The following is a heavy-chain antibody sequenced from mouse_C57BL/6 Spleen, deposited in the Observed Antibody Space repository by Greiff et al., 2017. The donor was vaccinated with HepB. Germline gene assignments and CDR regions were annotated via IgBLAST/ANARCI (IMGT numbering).Heavy chain of an antibody. CDR3: ARNGGDYYGSSFSWFAY. Sequence: VQLQQSGPGLVQPSPSLSITCTVSGFSLTSYGVHWVRQSPGKGLEWLGVIWSGGSTDYNAAFISRLSISKDNSKSQVFFKMNSLQADDTAIYYCARNGGDYYGSSFSWFAYWGQGTLVTVSA. J-gene: IGHJ3*01. D-gene: IGHD1-1*01. CDR1: GFSLTSYG. V-gene: IGHV2-2*01. CDR2: IWSGGST.